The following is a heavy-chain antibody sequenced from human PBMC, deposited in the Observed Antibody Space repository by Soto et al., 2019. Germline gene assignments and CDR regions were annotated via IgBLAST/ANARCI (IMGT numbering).Heavy chain of an antibody. CDR2: INSDGSST. V-gene: IGHV3-74*01. CDR3: VRTSLVVAAATREDY. D-gene: IGHD2-15*01. Sequence: EVQLVESGGGLVQPGGSLRRSCAASGFTFSSYWMHWVRQAPGKGLVWVSRINSDGSSTSYADSVKGRFTISRDNAKNTPYLQMNSLRAEDTAVYYCVRTSLVVAAATREDYWGQGTLVTVSS. J-gene: IGHJ4*02. CDR1: GFTFSSYW.